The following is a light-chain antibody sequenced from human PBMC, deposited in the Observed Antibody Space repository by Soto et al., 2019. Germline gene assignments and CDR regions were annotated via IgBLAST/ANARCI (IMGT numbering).Light chain of an antibody. CDR2: EVS. CDR1: QSLLHSDGKTY. CDR3: IETSQLPYT. J-gene: IGKJ2*01. V-gene: IGKV2D-29*01. Sequence: VMTQTALSLSVTPGQPASISCRSSQSLLHSDGKTYLYWYLQKPGQPPQLLIYEVSKRFSGVTERYSDSGSGTDFTLKISRVEAEDVGVYYCIETSQLPYTFGQGTKLEI.